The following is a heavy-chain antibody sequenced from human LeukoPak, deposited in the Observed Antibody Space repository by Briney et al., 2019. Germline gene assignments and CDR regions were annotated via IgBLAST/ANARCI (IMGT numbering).Heavy chain of an antibody. Sequence: SETLSLTCTASGGSISNYYWSWIRQPPGKGLEWIGYIYYSGSTNYNPSLKSRVTISVDTSKNQFSLKLTSVTAADTAVYYCARRSHTSGWPYDYWGQGTLVTVSS. J-gene: IGHJ4*02. CDR2: IYYSGST. V-gene: IGHV4-59*01. CDR3: ARRSHTSGWPYDY. CDR1: GGSISNYY. D-gene: IGHD6-19*01.